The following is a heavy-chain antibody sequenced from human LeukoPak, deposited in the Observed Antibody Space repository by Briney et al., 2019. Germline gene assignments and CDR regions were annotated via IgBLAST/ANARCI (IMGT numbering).Heavy chain of an antibody. D-gene: IGHD3-22*01. CDR1: GFTFSIYV. CDR3: ARTYYYDSSGYREDWFDL. Sequence: GGSLSLLCTASGFTFSIYVMNWVPQAPGKGLEWVSGIGAGGTFTYYADSVKGRFTIFRDNSKNTLYLQMNSLIAEDTAVYYCARTYYYDSSGYREDWFDLWGQGTLVTVSS. V-gene: IGHV3-23*01. CDR2: IGAGGTFT. J-gene: IGHJ5*02.